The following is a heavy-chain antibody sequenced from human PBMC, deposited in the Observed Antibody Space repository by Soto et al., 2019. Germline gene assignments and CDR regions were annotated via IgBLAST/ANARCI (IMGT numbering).Heavy chain of an antibody. D-gene: IGHD6-13*01. Sequence: PSETLSLTCTVSGGSISSYYWSWIRQPPGKQLEWIGYISYSGSSDYNPSLESRVTISVDTSQNQFSLKLSSVTAADTAVYYCGGGGATSNWYKYFHHWAQGTLVTVSS. CDR3: GGGGATSNWYKYFHH. CDR1: GGSISSYY. J-gene: IGHJ1*01. V-gene: IGHV4-59*01. CDR2: ISYSGSS.